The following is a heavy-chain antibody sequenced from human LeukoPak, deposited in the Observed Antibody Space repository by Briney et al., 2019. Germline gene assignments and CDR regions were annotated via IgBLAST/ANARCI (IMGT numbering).Heavy chain of an antibody. D-gene: IGHD6-13*01. CDR3: ARRSSSWKNWFDP. J-gene: IGHJ5*02. CDR2: IYYSGTT. CDR1: GGSIDSNS. V-gene: IGHV4-59*01. Sequence: NSSETLSLTCTVSGGSIDSNSWTWIRQPPGKGLEWIGYIYYSGTTNYNPSLKSRVTMSVDMSKNQFSLQLSSVTAADTAVYYCARRSSSWKNWFDPWGQGTLVTVSS.